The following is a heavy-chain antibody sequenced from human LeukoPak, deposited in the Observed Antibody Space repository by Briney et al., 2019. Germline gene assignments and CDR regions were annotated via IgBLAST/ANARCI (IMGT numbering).Heavy chain of an antibody. J-gene: IGHJ4*02. CDR2: MSSSGNNI. Sequence: GGSLRLSCAGSGFTFNTYTMIWVRQAPGKGLEWVSSMSSSGNNIYYADSVKGRFTISRDNAKNLLFLQMNSLRADDTAIYFWSRISKMSGGYFLGFYFDYWGQGTLVTVSS. CDR3: SRISKMSGGYFLGFYFDY. V-gene: IGHV3-21*06. D-gene: IGHD1-26*01. CDR1: GFTFNTYT.